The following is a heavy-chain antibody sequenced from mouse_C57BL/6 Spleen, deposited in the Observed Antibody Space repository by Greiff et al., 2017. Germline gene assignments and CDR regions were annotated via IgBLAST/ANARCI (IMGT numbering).Heavy chain of an antibody. V-gene: IGHV5-9-1*02. Sequence: EVKLMESGEGLVKPGGSLKLSCAASGFTFSSYAMSWVRQTPEKRLEWVAYISSGGDYIYYADTVKGRFTISRDNARNTLYLQMSSLKSEDTAMYYCTRDRAVVAPYFDDWGQGTTLTVSS. J-gene: IGHJ2*01. D-gene: IGHD1-1*01. CDR3: TRDRAVVAPYFDD. CDR1: GFTFSSYA. CDR2: ISSGGDYI.